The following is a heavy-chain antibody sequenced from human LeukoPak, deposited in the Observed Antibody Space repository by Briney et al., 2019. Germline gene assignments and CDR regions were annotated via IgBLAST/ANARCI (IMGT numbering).Heavy chain of an antibody. D-gene: IGHD6-13*01. CDR3: AKSFGYSRSWFDN. V-gene: IGHV3-30*18. CDR2: ISYEGNNI. J-gene: IGHJ4*02. Sequence: PGRSLRLSCAASGFTFSSYAMHWVRQAPGKGLEWVAVISYEGNNIYYVDSVKGRFTIARDNSKNTLYLQMNSLRVGDTAVYYCAKSFGYSRSWFDNWGQGTLVTVSS. CDR1: GFTFSSYA.